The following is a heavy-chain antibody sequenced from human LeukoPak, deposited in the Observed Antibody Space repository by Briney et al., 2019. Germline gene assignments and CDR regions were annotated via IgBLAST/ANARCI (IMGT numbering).Heavy chain of an antibody. D-gene: IGHD3-3*01. Sequence: SETLSLTCIVSGGCISSHIYYWGWIRQPPGMGLEGIGSIYYSGSNYYNPPLRSRVTISVDTSKNQLSLKLSSVTAADTAVYYCARGAMVLGHRYDFWSGYYRAVPGGWGYWGQGTLVTVSS. V-gene: IGHV4-39*01. CDR1: GGCISSHIYY. CDR2: IYYSGSN. J-gene: IGHJ4*02. CDR3: ARGAMVLGHRYDFWSGYYRAVPGGWGY.